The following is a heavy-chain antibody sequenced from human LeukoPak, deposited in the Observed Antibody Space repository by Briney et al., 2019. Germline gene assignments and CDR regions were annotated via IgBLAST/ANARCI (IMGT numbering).Heavy chain of an antibody. D-gene: IGHD5-12*01. Sequence: PSETLSLTCAVYGGSFSGYYWSWIRQPPGKGLEWIGEINHSGSTNYNPSPKSRVTISVDTSKNQFSLKLSSVTAADTAVYYCARAISGYDPIDYWGQGTLVTVSS. J-gene: IGHJ4*02. CDR2: INHSGST. V-gene: IGHV4-34*01. CDR1: GGSFSGYY. CDR3: ARAISGYDPIDY.